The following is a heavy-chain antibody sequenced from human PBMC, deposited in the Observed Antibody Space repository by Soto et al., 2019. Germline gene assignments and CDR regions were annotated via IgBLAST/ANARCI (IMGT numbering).Heavy chain of an antibody. Sequence: GGSLRLSCGASGFTFSSYAMSWVRQAPGKGLEWVSSISSSGSYIYYADSVKGRFTISRDNAKNSLYLQMNSLRAEDTAVYYCARDVLSYLAGTEYHYMDVWGKGTTVTVSS. CDR3: ARDVLSYLAGTEYHYMDV. CDR2: ISSSGSYI. J-gene: IGHJ6*03. CDR1: GFTFSSYA. V-gene: IGHV3-21*01. D-gene: IGHD6-13*01.